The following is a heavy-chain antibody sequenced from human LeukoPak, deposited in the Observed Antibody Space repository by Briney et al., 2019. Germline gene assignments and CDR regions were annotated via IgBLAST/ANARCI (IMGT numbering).Heavy chain of an antibody. J-gene: IGHJ4*02. CDR2: INPSGGST. V-gene: IGHV1-46*01. D-gene: IGHD3-22*01. CDR1: GYTFTSYY. CDR3: ARDYYYDSSGYYPVPYYFDY. Sequence: ASVKVSCKASGYTFTSYYMHWVRQAPGQGLEWVGIINPSGGSTSYAQKFQGRVTMTRDTSTSTVYMELSSLRSEDTAVYYCARDYYYDSSGYYPVPYYFDYWGQGTLVTVSS.